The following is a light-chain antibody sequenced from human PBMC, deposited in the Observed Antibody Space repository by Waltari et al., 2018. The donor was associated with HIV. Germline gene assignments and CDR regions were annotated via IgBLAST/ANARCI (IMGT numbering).Light chain of an antibody. CDR1: QEVNSW. CDR2: STS. V-gene: IGKV1-12*02. Sequence: DFQMTQSTSSVSAFVGDRVTFTCRASQEVNSWLAWYQEKPGIAPKLLLSSTSALESGGPSRFSGSRSGPDFTLTISSVQPEDFATYYCLRADSFPFTFGPGT. J-gene: IGKJ3*01. CDR3: LRADSFPFT.